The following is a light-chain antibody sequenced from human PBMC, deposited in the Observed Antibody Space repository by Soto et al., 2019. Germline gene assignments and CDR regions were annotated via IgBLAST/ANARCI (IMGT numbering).Light chain of an antibody. CDR2: GAS. CDR3: KQYNNWPPWT. Sequence: EIVMTQSPAILSVSPGERATLSCRASQSVSDNLAWYQQKPGQAPRLLIYGASTRATGIPDRFSGSGSGTEFTLTISSLQSEDFAVYYCKQYNNWPPWTFGQGTKVEIK. CDR1: QSVSDN. V-gene: IGKV3-15*01. J-gene: IGKJ1*01.